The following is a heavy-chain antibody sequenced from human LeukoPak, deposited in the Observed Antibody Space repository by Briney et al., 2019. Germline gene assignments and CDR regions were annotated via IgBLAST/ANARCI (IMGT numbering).Heavy chain of an antibody. V-gene: IGHV3-9*03. CDR1: GFTFDDYA. CDR3: AKGVISWIAAAGPYDAFDI. CDR2: ISWNSGSI. Sequence: SLSLSCAASGFTFDDYAMHWVRQAPGKGLGWVSGISWNSGSIGYADSVKGRFTISRDNAKNSLYLQMNSLRAEDMALYYCAKGVISWIAAAGPYDAFDIWGQGTMVTVSS. D-gene: IGHD6-13*01. J-gene: IGHJ3*02.